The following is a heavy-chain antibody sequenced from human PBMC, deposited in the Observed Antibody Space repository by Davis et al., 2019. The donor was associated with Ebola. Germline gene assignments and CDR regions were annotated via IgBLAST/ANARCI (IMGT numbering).Heavy chain of an antibody. CDR1: GGSFSGYY. CDR2: IYYSGST. V-gene: IGHV4-59*01. Sequence: SETLSLTCAVYGGSFSGYYWSWIRQPPGKGLEWIGYIYYSGSTNYNPSLKSRVTISVDTSKNQFSLKLSSVTAADTAVYYCARGLEGYYDFWSGYYHDAFDIWGQGTMVTVSS. D-gene: IGHD3-3*01. J-gene: IGHJ3*02. CDR3: ARGLEGYYDFWSGYYHDAFDI.